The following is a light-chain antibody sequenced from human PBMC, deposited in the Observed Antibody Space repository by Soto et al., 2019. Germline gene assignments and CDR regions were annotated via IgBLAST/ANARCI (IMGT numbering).Light chain of an antibody. CDR1: QSISSSY. CDR2: GAS. V-gene: IGKV3-20*01. Sequence: EIVLTQTPGTLSVSPGERATLSCRANQSISSSYLAWYQQKPGQAPRLLIYGASSRTTGIPDRFSGSGSGTDFTLTISRLEPEDFAVYYCQQYGSSPWTFGQGTKVDI. CDR3: QQYGSSPWT. J-gene: IGKJ1*01.